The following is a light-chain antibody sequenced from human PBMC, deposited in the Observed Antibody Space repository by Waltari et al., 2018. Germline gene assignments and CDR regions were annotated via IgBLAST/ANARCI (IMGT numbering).Light chain of an antibody. CDR2: LNSDGSH. CDR1: SGHINYA. CDR3: QTWGTVIQV. Sequence: QLALTQSPSASASLGASVKLTCTLSSGHINYAIAWHQQQPEKGPRYLMKLNSDGSHNKGDGIPVRFSGSSSGAERYLTISSLQSEDEADYYCQTWGTVIQVFGGGTKLTVL. V-gene: IGLV4-69*01. J-gene: IGLJ2*01.